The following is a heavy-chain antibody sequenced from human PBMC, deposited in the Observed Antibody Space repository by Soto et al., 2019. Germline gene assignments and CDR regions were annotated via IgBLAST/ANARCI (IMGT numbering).Heavy chain of an antibody. CDR3: ARDQGPEAPDAFDI. V-gene: IGHV3-48*04. Sequence: GGSLRLSCAASGFTFSSYSMNWVRQAPGKGLEWVSYISSSSSTIYYADSVKGRFTISIDNAKNSLYLQMNSVRAEDTAVYYCARDQGPEAPDAFDIWGQGTMVTVSS. J-gene: IGHJ3*02. CDR2: ISSSSSTI. CDR1: GFTFSSYS.